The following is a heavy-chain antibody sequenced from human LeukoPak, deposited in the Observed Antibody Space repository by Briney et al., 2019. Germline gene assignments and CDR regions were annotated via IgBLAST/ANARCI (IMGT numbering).Heavy chain of an antibody. CDR1: GGSFSGYY. J-gene: IGHJ5*02. V-gene: IGHV4-34*01. CDR2: ISHSGST. D-gene: IGHD2-2*02. CDR3: ARDLIQLAAAIFGRWFDP. Sequence: PSETLSLTCAVYGGSFSGYYWSWIRQPPGKGLEWIGEISHSGSTNYNPSLKSRVTISVDTSTNQFSLKLSSETAADTAVYYCARDLIQLAAAIFGRWFDPWGQGTLVTVSS.